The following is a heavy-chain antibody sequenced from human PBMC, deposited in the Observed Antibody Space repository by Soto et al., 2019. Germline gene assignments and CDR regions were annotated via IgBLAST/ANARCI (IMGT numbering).Heavy chain of an antibody. D-gene: IGHD3-3*01. J-gene: IGHJ4*02. CDR1: GYTFTKYD. CDR2: ISPNSGRP. V-gene: IGHV1-18*04. CDR3: VRQYYDFWTDYPDFDY. Sequence: GASVKVSCKASGYTFTKYDISWVRQAPGQGLEWLGLISPNSGRPSSAQKFEGRVTMTTDTSTNTAYLELRSLRSDDTAVYYCVRQYYDFWTDYPDFDYWGPGTLVTVSS.